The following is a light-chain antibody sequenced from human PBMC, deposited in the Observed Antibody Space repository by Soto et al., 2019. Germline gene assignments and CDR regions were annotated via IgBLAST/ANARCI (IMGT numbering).Light chain of an antibody. Sequence: DIQMTQSPSTLSASVGDRVTITCRASQSISCWLAWYQQNPGKAPKLLIYKAARLESVVPSRFSGSGSGTDFALTISILQPDDIATYYCQQHKRYLTFGQGTKVEIK. J-gene: IGKJ1*01. CDR2: KAA. CDR3: QQHKRYLT. V-gene: IGKV1-5*03. CDR1: QSISCW.